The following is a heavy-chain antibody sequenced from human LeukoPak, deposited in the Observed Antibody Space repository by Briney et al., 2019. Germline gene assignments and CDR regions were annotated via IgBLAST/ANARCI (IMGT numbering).Heavy chain of an antibody. CDR2: ISSSSSYI. CDR1: GFTFSSYT. V-gene: IGHV3-21*01. CDR3: ARTERPVRYETILSHMDV. D-gene: IGHD2/OR15-2a*01. Sequence: PGGPLRLSCAASGFTFSSYTMNWVRLAPGQGLEWVSSISSSSSYIYYADSMKGRFTISRDNAKNSLYLQMNSLRAEDTAVYYCARTERPVRYETILSHMDVWGKGTTVTVSS. J-gene: IGHJ6*03.